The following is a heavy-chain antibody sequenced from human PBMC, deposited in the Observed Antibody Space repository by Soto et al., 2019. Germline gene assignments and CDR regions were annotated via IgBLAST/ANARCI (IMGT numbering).Heavy chain of an antibody. CDR2: IYPDDSDT. Sequence: EVQLVQSGAEVKKPGESLKISCKHSGFNFPTFWIAWVRQMPGKGLEWMGTIYPDDSDTRYSPSFQGQGTISADKPIQTAYLQWGSLKASDSALYYCARGKYGSPRGGLDAWGQGAPVTVST. J-gene: IGHJ5*02. CDR1: GFNFPTFW. CDR3: ARGKYGSPRGGLDA. V-gene: IGHV5-51*01. D-gene: IGHD2-15*01.